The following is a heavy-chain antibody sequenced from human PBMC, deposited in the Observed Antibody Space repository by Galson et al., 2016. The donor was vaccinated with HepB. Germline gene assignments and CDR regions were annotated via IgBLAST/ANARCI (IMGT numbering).Heavy chain of an antibody. D-gene: IGHD2-2*01. J-gene: IGHJ5*02. CDR3: ARAAVVPGARMVLDP. Sequence: SETLSLTCTVSGASINDSTWWTWVRQAPGRGLEWIGEIYHTETTNNNPFLSSRFTLSIDKSRNQFSLNLTSATAADTAVYYCARAAVVPGARMVLDPWGQGTLVTVSS. CDR2: IYHTETT. V-gene: IGHV4-4*02. CDR1: GASINDSTW.